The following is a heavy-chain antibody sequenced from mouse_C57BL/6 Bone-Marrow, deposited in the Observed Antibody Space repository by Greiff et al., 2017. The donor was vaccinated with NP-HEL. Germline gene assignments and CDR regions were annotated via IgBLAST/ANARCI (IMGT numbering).Heavy chain of an antibody. CDR3: VGFITTVVAGDY. V-gene: IGHV1-64*01. CDR2: IHPNSGST. CDR1: GYTFTSYW. D-gene: IGHD1-1*01. J-gene: IGHJ2*01. Sequence: QVQLQQPGAELVKPGASVKLSCKASGYTFTSYWMHWVKQRPGQGLGWIGMIHPNSGSTNYNEKFKSKATLTVDKSSSTAYMQLSSLTSEDSAFYYCVGFITTVVAGDYWGQGTTLTVSS.